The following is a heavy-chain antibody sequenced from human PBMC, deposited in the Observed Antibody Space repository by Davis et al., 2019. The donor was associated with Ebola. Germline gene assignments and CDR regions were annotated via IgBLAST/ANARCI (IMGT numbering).Heavy chain of an antibody. J-gene: IGHJ6*02. CDR2: ISYDGKER. V-gene: IGHV3-30*04. Sequence: PGGSLRLSCAASRFTFSSYAMHWVRRAPGKGLELVALISYDGKERYYADSVKGRFTIPRDNSKSTLYLQMNSLRPEDTAVYHCARGIVATIGRLYYYYGMDVWGQGTTVTVSS. D-gene: IGHD5-12*01. CDR3: ARGIVATIGRLYYYYGMDV. CDR1: RFTFSSYA.